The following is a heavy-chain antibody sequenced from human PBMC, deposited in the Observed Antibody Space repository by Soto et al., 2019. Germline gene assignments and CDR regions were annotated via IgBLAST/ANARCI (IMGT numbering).Heavy chain of an antibody. CDR3: ARDGDITMVRGVIKAYYYYYGMDV. J-gene: IGHJ6*02. CDR1: GGSFSGYY. D-gene: IGHD3-10*01. CDR2: INHSGST. V-gene: IGHV4-34*01. Sequence: PSETLSLTCAVYGGSFSGYYWSWIRQPPGKGLEWIGEINHSGSTNYNPSLKSRVTISVDTSKNQFSLKLSSVTAADTAVYYCARDGDITMVRGVIKAYYYYYGMDVWGQGTTVTVSS.